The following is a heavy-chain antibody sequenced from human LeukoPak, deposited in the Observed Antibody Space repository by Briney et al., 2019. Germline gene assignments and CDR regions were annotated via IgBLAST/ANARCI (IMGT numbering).Heavy chain of an antibody. D-gene: IGHD3-22*01. V-gene: IGHV3-23*01. J-gene: IGHJ4*02. Sequence: PGGSLRLSCAASGFTFSSYGMSWARQAPGKGLEWVSTISGSGGTYYADSVKGRFTISRDNSKNTLYLQMNSLRAEDTAVYYCAKSPNSGYYPYFDYWGQGTLVTVSS. CDR1: GFTFSSYG. CDR2: ISGSGGT. CDR3: AKSPNSGYYPYFDY.